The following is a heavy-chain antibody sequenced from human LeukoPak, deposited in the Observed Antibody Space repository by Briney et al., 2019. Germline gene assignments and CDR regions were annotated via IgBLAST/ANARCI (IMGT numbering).Heavy chain of an antibody. J-gene: IGHJ3*02. CDR2: IIPIFGTA. CDR1: GGTFSSYV. Sequence: SVKVSCKASGGTFSSYVISWVRQAPGQGLEWMGRIIPIFGTANYAQKFQGRVTITTDESTSTAYMELSSLRSEDTAVYYCARDPPQWEPLRWAFDIWGQGTMVTVSS. D-gene: IGHD1-26*01. V-gene: IGHV1-69*05. CDR3: ARDPPQWEPLRWAFDI.